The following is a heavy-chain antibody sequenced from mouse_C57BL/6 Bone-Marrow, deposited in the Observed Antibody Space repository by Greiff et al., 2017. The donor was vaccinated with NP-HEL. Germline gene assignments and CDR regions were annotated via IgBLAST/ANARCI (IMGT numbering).Heavy chain of an antibody. CDR3: ARRRGYHWYYYAMDY. Sequence: QVQLQQPGAELVKPGASVKLSCKASGYTFTSYGMHWVKQRPGQGLEWIGMIHPNSGSTNYNEKFKSKATLTVDKSSSTAYMQLSSLTSEDSAVDYCARRRGYHWYYYAMDYWGQGTSVTVSA. D-gene: IGHD2-2*01. CDR1: GYTFTSYG. CDR2: IHPNSGST. V-gene: IGHV1-64*01. J-gene: IGHJ4*01.